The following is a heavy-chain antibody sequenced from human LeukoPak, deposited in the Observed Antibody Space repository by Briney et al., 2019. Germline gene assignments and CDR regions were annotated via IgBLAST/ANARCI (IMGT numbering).Heavy chain of an antibody. CDR2: IYYSGST. V-gene: IGHV4-39*07. J-gene: IGHJ4*02. Sequence: PSETLSLTCTVSGGSISSSSYYWGWIRQPPGKGLEWIGSIYYSGSTYYNPSLKSRVTMSVDTSKNQFSRKLSSVTAADTAVYYCARSHDDSSGYNTPHRSVFFDYWGQGTLVTVSS. D-gene: IGHD3-22*01. CDR1: GGSISSSSYY. CDR3: ARSHDDSSGYNTPHRSVFFDY.